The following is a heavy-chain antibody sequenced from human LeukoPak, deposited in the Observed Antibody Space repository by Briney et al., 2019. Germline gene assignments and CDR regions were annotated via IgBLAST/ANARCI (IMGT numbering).Heavy chain of an antibody. Sequence: GGSLRLSCAASGFTFSSFGMYWVRQAPGKGLEWVAFIHYDGSNKYYADSVKGRFTISRDNSKNTLYLQMNSLRAENTAVYYCAKTTVGRITMVRGVDYWGQGTLVTVSS. CDR2: IHYDGSNK. D-gene: IGHD3-10*01. V-gene: IGHV3-30*02. J-gene: IGHJ4*02. CDR1: GFTFSSFG. CDR3: AKTTVGRITMVRGVDY.